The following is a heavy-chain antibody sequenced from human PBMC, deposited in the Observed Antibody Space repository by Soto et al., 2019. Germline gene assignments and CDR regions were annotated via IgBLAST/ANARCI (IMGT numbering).Heavy chain of an antibody. CDR2: IKQDGTET. D-gene: IGHD3-16*01. J-gene: IGHJ4*02. CDR3: AREANLGY. V-gene: IGHV3-7*01. CDR1: GFTFSTYW. Sequence: EVQLVESGGGLVQPGGSLRLSCAASGFTFSTYWMSWVRQAPGQGLQWVANIKQDGTETHYVESVKGRFTISRDNATNSVFLQMNSLGVEDTAVYYCAREANLGYWGQGTLVTVSS.